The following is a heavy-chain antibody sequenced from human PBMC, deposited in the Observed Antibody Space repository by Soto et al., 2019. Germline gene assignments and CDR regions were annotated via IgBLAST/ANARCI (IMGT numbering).Heavy chain of an antibody. D-gene: IGHD6-13*01. V-gene: IGHV3-33*01. J-gene: IGHJ4*02. CDR3: ARKTSAAGYYFDY. Sequence: GGSLRLSCAASGFTFSSYGMHGVRQAPGKGLEWVAVIWYDGSNKYYADSVKGRFTISRDNSKNTLYLQMNSLRAEDTAVYYCARKTSAAGYYFDYWGQGTLVTVSS. CDR2: IWYDGSNK. CDR1: GFTFSSYG.